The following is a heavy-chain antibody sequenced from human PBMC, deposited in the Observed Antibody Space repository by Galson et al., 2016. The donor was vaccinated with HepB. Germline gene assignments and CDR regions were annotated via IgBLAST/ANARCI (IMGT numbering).Heavy chain of an antibody. Sequence: SLRLSCAASGFIFSEFYMAWIRQAPGKGLEWVSQISSTGTTTHSADSVKGRFTISRDNTKNSLYLQMNSLRAEDTAVYYCARDHRRWNYDPDAFDMWGQGTMVTASS. V-gene: IGHV3-11*01. J-gene: IGHJ3*02. CDR3: ARDHRRWNYDPDAFDM. D-gene: IGHD1-7*01. CDR2: ISSTGTTT. CDR1: GFIFSEFY.